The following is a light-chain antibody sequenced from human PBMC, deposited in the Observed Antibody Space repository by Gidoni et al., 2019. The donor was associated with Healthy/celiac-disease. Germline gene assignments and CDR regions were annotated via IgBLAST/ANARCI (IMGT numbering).Light chain of an antibody. CDR2: AAS. CDR3: QQSYSTPYT. V-gene: IGKV1-39*01. CDR1: QSISSY. J-gene: IGKJ2*01. Sequence: DIQMTQSPSSLSASVGDRVTITCRASQSISSYLNWYQQKPGKAPKLLIYAASSLQSGVPSRFSGSGSGTDFTLTISSLQPEDFVTYYCQQSYSTPYTFXQXTKLEIK.